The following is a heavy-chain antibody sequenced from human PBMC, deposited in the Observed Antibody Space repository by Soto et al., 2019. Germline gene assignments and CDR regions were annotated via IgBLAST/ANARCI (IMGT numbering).Heavy chain of an antibody. J-gene: IGHJ4*02. V-gene: IGHV4-59*08. Sequence: QVQLQESGPGLVKPSGTLSLTCTVSGGSISSDYWNWIRQPPGKGLEWIGYIHSASTTYSASLRRRVTISVDTSKDQFSLKLSSVTAADTAVDFCARHDGSRSTDYWGQGTLVTVSS. D-gene: IGHD3-10*01. CDR2: IHSAST. CDR1: GGSISSDY. CDR3: ARHDGSRSTDY.